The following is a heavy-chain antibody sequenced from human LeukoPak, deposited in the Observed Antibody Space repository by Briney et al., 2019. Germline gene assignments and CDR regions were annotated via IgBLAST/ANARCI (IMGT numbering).Heavy chain of an antibody. J-gene: IGHJ4*02. Sequence: GESLKISCRGSGYSFTTYWIGWVRQMPGKGLEWMGIIYPGDSDTRYTPSFQGQVTMSADKSINTAYLQWISLKASDTAMYYCARRQGSSSTSCLPDYWGQGTLVTVSP. CDR2: IYPGDSDT. CDR3: ARRQGSSSTSCLPDY. V-gene: IGHV5-51*01. CDR1: GYSFTTYW. D-gene: IGHD2-2*01.